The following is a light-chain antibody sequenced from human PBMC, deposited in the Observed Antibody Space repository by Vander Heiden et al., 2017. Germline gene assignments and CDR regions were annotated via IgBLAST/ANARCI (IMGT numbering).Light chain of an antibody. Sequence: QSALTQPASVSGSPGQSNTISCTGTSSDVGGYNYFSWYQQHPGKAPKLMIYDVSNRPSGVSNRFSGSKSGNTASLTISGLQAEDEADYYCSSYTSSSTHNYVFGTGTKVTVL. CDR2: DVS. CDR1: SSDVGGYNY. J-gene: IGLJ1*01. V-gene: IGLV2-14*01. CDR3: SSYTSSSTHNYV.